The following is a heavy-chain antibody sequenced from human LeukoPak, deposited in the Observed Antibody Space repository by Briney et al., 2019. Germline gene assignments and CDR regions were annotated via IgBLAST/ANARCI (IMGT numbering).Heavy chain of an antibody. J-gene: IGHJ1*01. Sequence: ASVTVSFKGSGYTFTEYYMHWVRQARGQGGEGMGWINPNSGGTNYAQKFQGRVTMTRDTSISTAYMELSRLRSDDTAVYYCARDWGTKYAEYFQHWGQGTLVTVSS. CDR1: GYTFTEYY. CDR2: INPNSGGT. CDR3: ARDWGTKYAEYFQH. D-gene: IGHD1-1*01. V-gene: IGHV1-2*02.